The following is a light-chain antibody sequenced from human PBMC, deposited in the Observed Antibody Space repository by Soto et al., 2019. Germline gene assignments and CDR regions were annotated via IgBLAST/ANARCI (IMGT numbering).Light chain of an antibody. J-gene: IGKJ1*01. V-gene: IGKV1-39*01. CDR2: DAS. CDR3: HQSYRSVWT. CDR1: HGIGTY. Sequence: DIHLTQSPSSLSASVGDIVTISFRATHGIGTYLTWYQQKPGRAPNLLIYDASTLQTGAPSRFSGRASATDFTLTISGLQPEDFATYFCHQSYRSVWTFGQGTKVDIK.